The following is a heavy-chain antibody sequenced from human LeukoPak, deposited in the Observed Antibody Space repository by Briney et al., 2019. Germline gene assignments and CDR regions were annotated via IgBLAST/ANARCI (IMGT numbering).Heavy chain of an antibody. D-gene: IGHD4-11*01. CDR3: ARDASRTTDHCFDP. CDR2: VYHSGST. V-gene: IGHV4-59*01. Sequence: SETLSLTCTVSGGSINNYYWSWLRQPPGKGLEWIAYVYHSGSTSYNPSLKSRVTISIDTSKNQFSLKLSSVTAADTAVYYCARDASRTTDHCFDPWGQGTLVTVSS. CDR1: GGSINNYY. J-gene: IGHJ5*02.